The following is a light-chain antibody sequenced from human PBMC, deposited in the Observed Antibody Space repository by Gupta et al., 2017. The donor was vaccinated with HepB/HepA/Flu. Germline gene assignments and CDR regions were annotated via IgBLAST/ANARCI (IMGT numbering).Light chain of an antibody. CDR1: QNDLHSNNKGS. CDR2: WAS. CDR3: QQYYDTPLT. J-gene: IGKJ5*01. Sequence: LVMTQSPVSLAGFLGKRATINCKSSQNDLHSNNKGSLDWYQQKPGHPPKLLIFWASTRESGVPDRFSGSGSGTDFTLTISSLQAEDVAVYYCQQYYDTPLTFGQGTRLEIK. V-gene: IGKV4-1*01.